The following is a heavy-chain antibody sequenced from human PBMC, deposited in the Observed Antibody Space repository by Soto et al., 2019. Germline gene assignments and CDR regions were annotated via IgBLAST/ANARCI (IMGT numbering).Heavy chain of an antibody. J-gene: IGHJ4*02. Sequence: GESLKISCKGSGYSFTGYWIGWVRQMPGKGLEWMGIIYPGDSDTRYSPSFRGQVTISADKSVSTAYLQWSSLKASDTALYYCARALTGTTHPHYFGYWGQGTLVTVSS. V-gene: IGHV5-51*01. D-gene: IGHD1-7*01. CDR1: GYSFTGYW. CDR3: ARALTGTTHPHYFGY. CDR2: IYPGDSDT.